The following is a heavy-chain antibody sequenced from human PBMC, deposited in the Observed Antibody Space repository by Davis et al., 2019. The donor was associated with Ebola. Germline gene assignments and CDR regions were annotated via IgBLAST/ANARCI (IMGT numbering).Heavy chain of an antibody. D-gene: IGHD1-26*01. CDR2: IRSKANSYAT. J-gene: IGHJ4*02. CDR3: TGATTEDY. V-gene: IGHV3-73*01. CDR1: GFTFSGFP. Sequence: GESLKISCAASGFTFSGFPMRRDRQASGKGLEWVGRIRSKANSYATAYAASAKGRFTIPRDDSKNTAYLQMNRLKTEYTAVYYCTGATTEDYWGQGTLVTVSS.